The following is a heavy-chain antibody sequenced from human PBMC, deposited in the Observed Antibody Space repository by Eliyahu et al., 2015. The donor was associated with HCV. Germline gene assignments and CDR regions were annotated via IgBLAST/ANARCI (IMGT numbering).Heavy chain of an antibody. Sequence: QVQLVESGGGVVQPGXSLXLSCAASGFTFTSYGMHWVRQAPGKGLEWVGGISYDGSNKDYADSVKGRFTISRDNSKNTLYLQMNSLRAEDTSVYYCAKVVGLYYDDGGYFDYWGQGTLVTVSS. D-gene: IGHD3-22*01. V-gene: IGHV3-30*18. CDR2: ISYDGSNK. CDR3: AKVVGLYYDDGGYFDY. J-gene: IGHJ4*02. CDR1: GFTFTSYG.